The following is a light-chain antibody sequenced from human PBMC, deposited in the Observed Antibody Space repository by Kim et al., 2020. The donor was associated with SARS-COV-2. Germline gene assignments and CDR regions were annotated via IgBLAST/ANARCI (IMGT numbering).Light chain of an antibody. CDR1: QSVSSSY. CDR2: GAS. V-gene: IGKV3-20*01. Sequence: SPGERATLSCRASQSVSSSYLAWYQQKPGQAPWLLIYGASSRATGIPDRFSGSGSGTDFTLTITRLEPEDFAVYYCQQYSSSPATFGQGTKVDIK. J-gene: IGKJ1*01. CDR3: QQYSSSPAT.